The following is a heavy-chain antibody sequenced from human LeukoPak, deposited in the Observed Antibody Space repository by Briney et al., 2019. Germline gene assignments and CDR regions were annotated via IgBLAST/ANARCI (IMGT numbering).Heavy chain of an antibody. J-gene: IGHJ4*02. Sequence: ASVKVSCKASGYTFTGYYMHWVRQAPGQGLEWMGWINPNSGGTNYAQKFQGRVTMTRDTSISTAYMELSRLRSDDTAVYYCATDSPGSGSYVPGDYWGQGTLVTVSS. CDR3: ATDSPGSGSYVPGDY. V-gene: IGHV1-2*02. CDR1: GYTFTGYY. CDR2: INPNSGGT. D-gene: IGHD3-10*01.